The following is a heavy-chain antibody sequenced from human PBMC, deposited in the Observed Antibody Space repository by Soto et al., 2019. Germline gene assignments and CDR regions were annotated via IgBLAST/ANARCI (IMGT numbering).Heavy chain of an antibody. Sequence: EVQLVESGGGLVQPGGSLRLSCAASGFTFSSYWMHWVRQAPGKGLVWVSRLGSDGGSPSYADSVKGRFTISRDKPKNTLSLPMNSLRGEDTAVYNCARGVIARDVFDIWGQGTMVIVSS. CDR1: GFTFSSYW. CDR3: ARGVIARDVFDI. D-gene: IGHD2-21*01. V-gene: IGHV3-74*01. CDR2: LGSDGGSP. J-gene: IGHJ3*02.